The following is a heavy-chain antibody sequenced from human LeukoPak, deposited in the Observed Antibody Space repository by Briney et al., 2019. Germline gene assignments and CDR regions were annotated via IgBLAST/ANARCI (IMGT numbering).Heavy chain of an antibody. Sequence: GGSLRLSCAASGFTFSSYSMNWVRQAPGKGLEWVSSISSSSSYIYYADSVKGRFTISRDNAKNSLYLQMNSLRAEDTAVYYCATGSPSDYYVMDVWGQGTTVTVSS. D-gene: IGHD3-10*01. CDR2: ISSSSSYI. CDR3: ATGSPSDYYVMDV. V-gene: IGHV3-21*01. J-gene: IGHJ6*02. CDR1: GFTFSSYS.